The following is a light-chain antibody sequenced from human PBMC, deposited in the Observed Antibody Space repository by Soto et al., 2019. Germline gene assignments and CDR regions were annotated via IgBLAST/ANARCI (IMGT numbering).Light chain of an antibody. CDR3: YSYAGRYTYV. J-gene: IGLJ1*01. V-gene: IGLV2-11*01. Sequence: QSALTQPRSVSGSPGQSVTISCTGTSSDVGGYDYVSWYQQHPGKAPTLIIYGVTTRPSGVPDRFSGSKSGNTASLTISGLQAEDEADYYCYSYAGRYTYVFGTGTKLTVL. CDR2: GVT. CDR1: SSDVGGYDY.